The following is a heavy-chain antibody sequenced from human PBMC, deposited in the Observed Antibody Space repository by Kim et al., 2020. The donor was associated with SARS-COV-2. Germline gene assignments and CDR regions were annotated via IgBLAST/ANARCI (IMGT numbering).Heavy chain of an antibody. Sequence: SETLSLTCAVSGGSISSSNWWSWVRQPPGKGLEWIGEIYHSGSTNYNPSLKSRVTISVDKSKNQFSLKLSSVTAADTAVYYCARGRFAVAGTRDFDYWGQGTLVTVSS. CDR1: GGSISSSNW. J-gene: IGHJ4*02. CDR2: IYHSGST. CDR3: ARGRFAVAGTRDFDY. D-gene: IGHD6-19*01. V-gene: IGHV4-4*02.